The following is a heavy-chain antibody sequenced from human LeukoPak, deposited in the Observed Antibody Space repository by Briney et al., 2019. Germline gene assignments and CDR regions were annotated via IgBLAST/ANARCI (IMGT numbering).Heavy chain of an antibody. CDR1: GGSISSHC. V-gene: IGHV4-59*11. CDR2: IYYSGST. D-gene: IGHD3-3*01. Sequence: SETLSLTCTVSGGSISSHCWSWIRQPPGKGLEWIGYIYYSGSTNYNPSLKSRVTISVDTSKNQFSLKLSSVTAADTAVYYCARNYDFWSGPGYMDVWGKGTTVTVSS. CDR3: ARNYDFWSGPGYMDV. J-gene: IGHJ6*03.